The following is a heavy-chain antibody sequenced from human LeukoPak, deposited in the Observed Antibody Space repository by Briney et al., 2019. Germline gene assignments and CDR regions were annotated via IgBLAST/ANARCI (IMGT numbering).Heavy chain of an antibody. Sequence: GGSLRLSCAASGFTFSSYAMSWVRQAPGKGMEWVSAVSGSGGSTYYADSVKGRFTISRDNSKNTLYMQMNSLRAEDTAVYYCAKDGVTGSGWYPLATDFDDWGQGTLVTVSS. CDR3: AKDGVTGSGWYPLATDFDD. CDR2: VSGSGGST. V-gene: IGHV3-23*01. J-gene: IGHJ4*02. CDR1: GFTFSSYA. D-gene: IGHD6-19*01.